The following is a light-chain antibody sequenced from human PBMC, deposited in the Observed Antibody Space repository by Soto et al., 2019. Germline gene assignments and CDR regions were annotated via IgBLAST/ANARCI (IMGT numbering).Light chain of an antibody. CDR1: QSLLYSDGNAY. V-gene: IGKV2-30*01. J-gene: IGKJ1*01. CDR3: MQGTHLPLT. CDR2: TVS. Sequence: DVVMTQSPLSLPVTLGQPASISCSSSQSLLYSDGNAYLNWFHQRPGQSPRRLIYTVSKRDSGVPNRIRGSESATDFTLRSSRVEAEDVVVYYCMQGTHLPLTFGQGTKVEIK.